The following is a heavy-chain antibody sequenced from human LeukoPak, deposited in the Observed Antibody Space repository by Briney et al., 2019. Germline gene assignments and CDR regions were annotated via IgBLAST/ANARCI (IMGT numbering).Heavy chain of an antibody. D-gene: IGHD6-19*01. V-gene: IGHV3-48*03. CDR2: ISSSGSTV. J-gene: IGHJ5*02. CDR3: ARGPSVGSGWSPDL. Sequence: PGGSLRLSCAASGFTFRNYEMNWVRQAPEKGREWVSYISSSGSTVYYADSVKGRFTISIDNAKNSLYLQMNSLRAEDTALYYCARGPSVGSGWSPDLWGQGTLVTVSS. CDR1: GFTFRNYE.